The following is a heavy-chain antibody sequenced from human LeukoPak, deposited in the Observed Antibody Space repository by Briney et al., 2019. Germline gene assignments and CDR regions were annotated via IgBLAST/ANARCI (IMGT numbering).Heavy chain of an antibody. CDR3: ATRNYYDSSGYYGRDY. Sequence: SGGSLRLSCAASGFTFSSYSMNWVRQAPGKGLEWVSVIYSGGSTYYADSVKGRFTISRHNSKNTLYLQMNSLRAEDTAVYYCATRNYYDSSGYYGRDYWGQGTLVTVSS. D-gene: IGHD3-22*01. V-gene: IGHV3-53*04. CDR2: IYSGGST. J-gene: IGHJ4*02. CDR1: GFTFSSYS.